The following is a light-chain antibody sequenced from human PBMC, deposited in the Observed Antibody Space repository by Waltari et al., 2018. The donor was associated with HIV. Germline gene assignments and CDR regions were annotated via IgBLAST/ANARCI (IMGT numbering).Light chain of an antibody. V-gene: IGLV1-44*01. CDR2: TNN. CDR1: RPNIGLNS. J-gene: IGLJ2*01. CDR3: EGGDDSLNGVV. Sequence: QSVLSQPPSASGPPGQRVTISCSGIRPNIGLNSLSSYQHVPGTAPKLLTYTNNLRPSGVPKRFSASKSGNSASLAISRLQSEDEADYYCEGGDDSLNGVVFGGGTKLTVL.